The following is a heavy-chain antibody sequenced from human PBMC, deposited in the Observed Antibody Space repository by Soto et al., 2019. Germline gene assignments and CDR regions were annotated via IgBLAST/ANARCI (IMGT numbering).Heavy chain of an antibody. CDR2: ISSSSSYI. CDR3: ARDYYDSSGYYPIDY. V-gene: IGHV3-21*01. Sequence: GGSLRLSCAASGFTFSSYSMNWVRQAPGKGLEWVSSISSSSSYIYYADSVKGRFTISRDNAENSLYLQMNSLRAEDTAVYYSARDYYDSSGYYPIDYWGQGTLVTVPQ. D-gene: IGHD3-22*01. J-gene: IGHJ4*02. CDR1: GFTFSSYS.